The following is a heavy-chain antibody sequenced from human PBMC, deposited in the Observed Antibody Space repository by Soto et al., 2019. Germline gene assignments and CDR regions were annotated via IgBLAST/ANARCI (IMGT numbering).Heavy chain of an antibody. CDR3: ARGDNKRWLQHKYYFDY. Sequence: GASVKVSCKASGGTFSSYAISWVRQAPGQGLEWMGGIIPIFGTANYAQKFQGRVTITADESTSTAYMELSSLRSEDTAVYYCARGDNKRWLQHKYYFDYWGQGTLVTVSS. CDR2: IIPIFGTA. D-gene: IGHD5-12*01. J-gene: IGHJ4*02. CDR1: GGTFSSYA. V-gene: IGHV1-69*13.